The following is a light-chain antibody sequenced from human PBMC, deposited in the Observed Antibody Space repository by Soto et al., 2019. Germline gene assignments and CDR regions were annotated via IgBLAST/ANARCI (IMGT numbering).Light chain of an antibody. J-gene: IGKJ2*01. CDR3: QQYSTYLYT. V-gene: IGKV1-5*01. CDR2: DAS. CDR1: QTINMW. Sequence: DIQMTQSPSTLSASLGDRVTITCRASQTINMWLAWYQQKPGKAPDLLIYDASNLERGVPSRFSGSGSGTEFTLTISSLQPDDFATYYCQQYSTYLYTFGQGTTLEIK.